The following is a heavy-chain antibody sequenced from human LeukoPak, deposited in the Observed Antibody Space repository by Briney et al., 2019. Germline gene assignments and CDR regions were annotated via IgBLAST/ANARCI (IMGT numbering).Heavy chain of an antibody. D-gene: IGHD6-25*01. V-gene: IGHV4-34*01. J-gene: IGHJ3*02. CDR2: INHSGST. CDR3: ARDSGGEFDI. CDR1: GGSFSGYY. Sequence: ASETLSLTCAVYGGSFSGYYWSWIRQPPGKGLEWIGEINHSGSTNYNPSLKSRVTISVDTSKNQFSLKLSSVTAADTAVYYCARDSGGEFDIWGQGTMVTVSS.